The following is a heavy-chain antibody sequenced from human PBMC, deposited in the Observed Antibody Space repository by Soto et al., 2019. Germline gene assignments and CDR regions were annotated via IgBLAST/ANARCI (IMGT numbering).Heavy chain of an antibody. D-gene: IGHD6-19*01. J-gene: IGHJ6*02. V-gene: IGHV1-69*13. Sequence: AASVKVSCKASGGTFSSYAISWVRQAPGQGLEWMGGIIPIFGTANYAQKFQGRVTITADESTSTAYMELSSLRSEDTAVYYCARDKAGSSSSGGMDVWGQGTTVTVSS. CDR3: ARDKAGSSSSGGMDV. CDR1: GGTFSSYA. CDR2: IIPIFGTA.